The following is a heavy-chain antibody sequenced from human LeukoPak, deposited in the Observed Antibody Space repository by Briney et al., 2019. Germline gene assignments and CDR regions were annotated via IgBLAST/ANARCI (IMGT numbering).Heavy chain of an antibody. Sequence: GGPLRLSCAASGFTFDDYAMHWVRQTPGKGLEWVSVIGGDGVNTYYADSVKGRFTISRDNSQNSLYLQMNSLRTEDTALFYCAKDRSFGGTGTYVDYWGQGTLVTVSS. CDR3: AKDRSFGGTGTYVDY. CDR2: IGGDGVNT. J-gene: IGHJ4*02. D-gene: IGHD3-16*01. CDR1: GFTFDDYA. V-gene: IGHV3-43*02.